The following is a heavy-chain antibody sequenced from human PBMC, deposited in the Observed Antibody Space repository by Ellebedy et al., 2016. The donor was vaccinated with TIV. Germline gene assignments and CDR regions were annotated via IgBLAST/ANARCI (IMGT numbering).Heavy chain of an antibody. CDR1: GYTFSNYG. J-gene: IGHJ3*01. D-gene: IGHD4-23*01. CDR2: ISGYNGNT. V-gene: IGHV1-18*03. CDR3: AKERGTVLIPEDFDV. Sequence: AASVKVSCKASGYTFSNYGISWVRHAPRQGPEWTAWISGYNGNTHYAQQFQDRVTTTTDTATSTAYMELRSLRSDDMAVYYCAKERGTVLIPEDFDVWGQGTVVIVAS.